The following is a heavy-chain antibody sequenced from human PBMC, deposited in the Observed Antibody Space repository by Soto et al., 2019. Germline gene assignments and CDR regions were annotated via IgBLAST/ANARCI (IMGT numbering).Heavy chain of an antibody. V-gene: IGHV3-33*01. J-gene: IGHJ4*02. CDR1: GFTFSSYG. CDR3: AREERIAARPLHY. CDR2: IWYDGSNK. D-gene: IGHD6-6*01. Sequence: PGGSLRLSCAASGFTFSSYGMHWVRQAPGKGLERVAVIWYDGSNKYYADSVKGRFTISRDNSKNTLYLQMNSLRAADTAVYYCAREERIAARPLHYCGQRALVTV.